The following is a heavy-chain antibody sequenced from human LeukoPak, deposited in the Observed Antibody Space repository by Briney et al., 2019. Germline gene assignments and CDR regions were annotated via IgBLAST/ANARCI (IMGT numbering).Heavy chain of an antibody. V-gene: IGHV4-34*01. Sequence: SETLSLTCAVYGGSFSGYYWSWIRQPPGKGLEWIGEINHSGSTNYNPSLKSRVTISVDTSKNQFSLKLSSVTAADTAVYYCARGVGAVAGRAFDIWGQGTMVTVSS. CDR3: ARGVGAVAGRAFDI. CDR1: GGSFSGYY. D-gene: IGHD6-19*01. J-gene: IGHJ3*02. CDR2: INHSGST.